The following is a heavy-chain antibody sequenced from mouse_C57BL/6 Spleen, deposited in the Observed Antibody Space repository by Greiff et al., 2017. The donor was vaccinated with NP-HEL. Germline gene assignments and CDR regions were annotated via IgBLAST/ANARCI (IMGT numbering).Heavy chain of an antibody. CDR2: IDPSDSET. J-gene: IGHJ1*03. D-gene: IGHD1-1*01. Sequence: QVQLKQSGAELVRPGSSVKLSCKASGYTFTSYWMHWVKQRPIQGLEWIGNIDPSDSETHYNQKFKDKATLTVDKSSSTAYMQLSSLTSEDSAVYYCARSQGHGSSRWYFDVWGTGTTVTVSS. V-gene: IGHV1-52*01. CDR3: ARSQGHGSSRWYFDV. CDR1: GYTFTSYW.